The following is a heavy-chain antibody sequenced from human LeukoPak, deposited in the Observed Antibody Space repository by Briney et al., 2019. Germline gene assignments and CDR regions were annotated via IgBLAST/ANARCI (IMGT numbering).Heavy chain of an antibody. CDR2: ISDGGDNT. Sequence: GGSLRLSCAASGFIFSNYAMSWVRQAPGKGLEWVSGISDGGDNTYYADSVKGRFTISRDNAKNSLYLQMNSLRAEDTAVYYCGIAAAGPYWGQGTLVTVSS. J-gene: IGHJ4*02. CDR1: GFIFSNYA. V-gene: IGHV3-23*01. CDR3: GIAAAGPY. D-gene: IGHD6-13*01.